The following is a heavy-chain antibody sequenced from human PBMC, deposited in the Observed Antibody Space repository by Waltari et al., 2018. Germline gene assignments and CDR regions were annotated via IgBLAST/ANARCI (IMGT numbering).Heavy chain of an antibody. CDR2: VNPDTGNT. V-gene: IGHV1-2*02. J-gene: IGHJ4*02. CDR1: GYIFTNYY. CDR3: ARDRTTMAARPGDY. D-gene: IGHD6-6*01. Sequence: QVLLVQSGAEVKKPGASVKVSCKASGYIFTNYYLHWVRQAPGQGPEWMEWVNPDTGNTNYAPNFRGRVTMTWDTSINTAFMDLSGLKSDDTAVYYCARDRTTMAARPGDYWGQGTLVTVSS.